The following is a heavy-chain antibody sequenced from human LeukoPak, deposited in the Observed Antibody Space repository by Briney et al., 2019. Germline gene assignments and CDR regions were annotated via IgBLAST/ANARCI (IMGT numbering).Heavy chain of an antibody. CDR1: GGTFSSYA. CDR3: ARGSYDSSGYYFPYAFDY. CDR2: IIPIFGTA. V-gene: IGHV1-69*01. Sequence: GASVKVSCKASGGTFSSYAISWVRQAPGQGLEWMGGIIPIFGTANYAQKFQGRVTITADESTSTAYMELSSLRSEDTAVYYCARGSYDSSGYYFPYAFDYWGQGTLVTVSS. J-gene: IGHJ4*02. D-gene: IGHD3-22*01.